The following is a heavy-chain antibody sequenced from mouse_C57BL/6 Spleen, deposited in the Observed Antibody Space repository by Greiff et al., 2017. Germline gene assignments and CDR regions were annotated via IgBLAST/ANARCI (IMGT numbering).Heavy chain of an antibody. Sequence: EVQLQQSGPELVKPGASVKISCKASGYTFTDYYMNWVKQSHGKSLEWIGDINPNNGGTSYNQKFKGKATLTVDKSSSTAYMELSSLTSEDSAVYYCARRLYYGYWFAYWGQGILVTVSA. V-gene: IGHV1-26*01. CDR2: INPNNGGT. D-gene: IGHD2-2*01. CDR3: ARRLYYGYWFAY. CDR1: GYTFTDYY. J-gene: IGHJ3*01.